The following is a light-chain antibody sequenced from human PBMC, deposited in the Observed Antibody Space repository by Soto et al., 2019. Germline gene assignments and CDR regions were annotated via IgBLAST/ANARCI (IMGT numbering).Light chain of an antibody. V-gene: IGKV3-11*01. CDR2: DAS. Sequence: IVLTQSPATLSLSPGARATLSCKASQSFNSYLAWYQQKPGQAPRLLIYDASNRATGIPARFSGSGSGTDFTLTISSLEPEDFATYYCQHRETFGQGTKVDIK. J-gene: IGKJ1*01. CDR3: QHRET. CDR1: QSFNSY.